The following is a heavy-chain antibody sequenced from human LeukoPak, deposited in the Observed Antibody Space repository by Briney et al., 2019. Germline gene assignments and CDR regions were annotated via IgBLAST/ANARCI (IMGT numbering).Heavy chain of an antibody. J-gene: IGHJ4*02. CDR2: ISSSSNFI. CDR1: GFSFSSFG. V-gene: IGHV3-21*01. CDR3: ARVLGSGSYLSFDY. D-gene: IGHD1-26*01. Sequence: GGSLRLSCEASGFSFSSFGMNWVRQAPGKGLEWVSSISSSSNFIYYADSVKGRFTISRDNAKDSLYLQMNSLRAEDTAVYYCARVLGSGSYLSFDYWGQGTPVTVSS.